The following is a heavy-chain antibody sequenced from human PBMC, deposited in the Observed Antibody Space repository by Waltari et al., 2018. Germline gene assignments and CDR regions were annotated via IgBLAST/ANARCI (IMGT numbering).Heavy chain of an antibody. Sequence: EVQLVESGGGLVQPGGSLRLSCAASGFTFSSYALSWVRQASGKGLGLVSDILGVGGRTYYAESVKGLFTISRDNSKNQLLLQMNSLRAEETAVYYCARDQGRRNWGQGTLVTVSS. CDR1: GFTFSSYA. J-gene: IGHJ4*02. V-gene: IGHV3-23*04. CDR3: ARDQGRRN. CDR2: ILGVGGRT.